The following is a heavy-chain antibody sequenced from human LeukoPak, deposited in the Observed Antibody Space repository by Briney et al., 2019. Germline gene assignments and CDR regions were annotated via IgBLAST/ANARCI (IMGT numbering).Heavy chain of an antibody. V-gene: IGHV1-69*06. D-gene: IGHD1-1*01. CDR1: GGTFSSYA. J-gene: IGHJ6*03. CDR2: IIPIFGTA. CDR3: AREYAAGTRLYYYYYYMDV. Sequence: ASVKVSCKASGGTFSSYAISWVRQAPGQGLEWMGGIIPIFGTANYAQKFQGRVTITADKSTSTAYMELSSLRSEGTAVYYCAREYAAGTRLYYYYYYMDVWGKGTTVTVSS.